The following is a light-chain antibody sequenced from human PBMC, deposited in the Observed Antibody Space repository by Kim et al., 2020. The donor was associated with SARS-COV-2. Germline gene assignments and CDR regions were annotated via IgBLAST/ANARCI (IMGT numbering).Light chain of an antibody. J-gene: IGLJ3*02. CDR3: SAWDSSLSAWV. CDR1: SNNVGNQG. Sequence: QAGLTQPPSVSKGWRQTATLTCTGNSNNVGNQGAAWLQQHQGHPPKLLSYRNNNRPSGISERLSASRSVNTASLTITGLQPEDEADSYCSAWDSSLSAWVFGGGTQLTVL. CDR2: RNN. V-gene: IGLV10-54*01.